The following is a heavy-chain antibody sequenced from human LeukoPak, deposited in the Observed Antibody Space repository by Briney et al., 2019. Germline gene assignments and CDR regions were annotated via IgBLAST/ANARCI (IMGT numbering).Heavy chain of an antibody. D-gene: IGHD3-22*01. CDR2: INPNSGGT. J-gene: IGHJ5*02. CDR1: GYTFTGYY. Sequence: GASVKVSCKASGYTFTGYYMHWVRQAPGQGLEWMGWINPNSGGTNYAQKFQGRVTMTRDTSISTAYMELSRLRSDDTAVYYCARGSIVVATGFDPWGQGTLVTVSS. CDR3: ARGSIVVATGFDP. V-gene: IGHV1-2*02.